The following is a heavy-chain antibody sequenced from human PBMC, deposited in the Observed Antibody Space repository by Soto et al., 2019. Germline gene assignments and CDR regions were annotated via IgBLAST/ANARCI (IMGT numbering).Heavy chain of an antibody. J-gene: IGHJ6*02. CDR3: ARENYYKMDV. V-gene: IGHV3-11*05. Sequence: QEQLVESGGGLVKPGGSLRLSCAASGFIFSDYYMSWIRRSPGKGLERLSSITHSSITNYAASVKGRFTISRDNAKNSLYLQMNSLRGEDTAVYFCARENYYKMDVWGQGTTVTVSS. CDR1: GFIFSDYY. CDR2: ITHSSIT.